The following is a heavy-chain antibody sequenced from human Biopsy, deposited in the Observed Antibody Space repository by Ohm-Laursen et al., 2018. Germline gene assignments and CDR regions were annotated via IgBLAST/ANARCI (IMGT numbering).Heavy chain of an antibody. D-gene: IGHD3-10*01. CDR1: GGCFRGYY. Sequence: SETLSLTCAVYGGCFRGYYWSWVRPTPREGVGGVGEINHNGSTNYKPSLDSRVAISADTSKNQFSLNLYSLTAADTAVYFCARGLPRIAPMVRGRRTWFDPWGQGTLVTVSS. J-gene: IGHJ5*02. CDR3: ARGLPRIAPMVRGRRTWFDP. V-gene: IGHV4-34*01. CDR2: INHNGST.